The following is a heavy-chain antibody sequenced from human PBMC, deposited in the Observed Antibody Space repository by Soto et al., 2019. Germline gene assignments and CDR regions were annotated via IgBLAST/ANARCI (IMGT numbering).Heavy chain of an antibody. J-gene: IGHJ5*02. CDR1: GGTFSSYA. CDR2: IIPIFGTA. D-gene: IGHD3-10*01. V-gene: IGHV1-69*01. CDR3: ARVPDYYGSGSYSWFDP. Sequence: QVQLVQSGAEVKKPGSSVKVFCKASGGTFSSYAISWVRQAPGHGLEWMGGIIPIFGTANYAQKFQGRVTITADESTSTAYMELSSLRSEDTAVYYCARVPDYYGSGSYSWFDPWGQGTLVTVSS.